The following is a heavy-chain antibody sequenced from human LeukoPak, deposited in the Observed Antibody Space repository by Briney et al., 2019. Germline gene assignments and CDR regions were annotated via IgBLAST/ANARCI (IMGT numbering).Heavy chain of an antibody. Sequence: SQTLALTCAISRDSVSNSIATWDWIRQSPSGGLEWLGRTYFMSRWIHDYADSVKSRIVIDADTSKNQFSLLLKSVRPDDTAVSYCARRGDGNYYYDYWGQGTLVTVSS. CDR2: TYFMSRWIH. CDR3: ARRGDGNYYYDY. J-gene: IGHJ4*02. V-gene: IGHV6-1*01. D-gene: IGHD3-16*01. CDR1: RDSVSNSIAT.